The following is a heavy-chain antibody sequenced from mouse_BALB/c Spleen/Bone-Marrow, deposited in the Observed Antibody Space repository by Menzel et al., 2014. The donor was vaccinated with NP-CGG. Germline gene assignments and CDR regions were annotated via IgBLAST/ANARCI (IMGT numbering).Heavy chain of an antibody. V-gene: IGHV2-5-1*01. CDR3: AKSAGFAY. CDR2: IWRGGST. J-gene: IGHJ3*01. Sequence: QVQLQQSGPSLVQPSQSLSITCTVSGFSLTSYGVHWVRQSPGKGLEWLGVIWRGGSTDYNAAFTSRLSITKDNSKSQVFFKMNSLQADDTAIYYCAKSAGFAYWGQGTLVTVSA. CDR1: GFSLTSYG.